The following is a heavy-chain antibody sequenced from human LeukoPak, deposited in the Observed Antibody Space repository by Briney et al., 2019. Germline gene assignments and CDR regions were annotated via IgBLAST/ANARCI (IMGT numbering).Heavy chain of an antibody. V-gene: IGHV4-4*02. D-gene: IGHD2-15*01. Sequence: SGTLSLTCAVSGGSISSTNWWSWVRQPPGKGLEWIGEIFHSGSTNYNPSLKSRVTISIDKSKNHFSLKLSSVTAADTAVYYCARGGYCSAGSCTLGAFDIWGQGTMVTVSS. CDR1: GGSISSTNW. CDR2: IFHSGST. J-gene: IGHJ3*02. CDR3: ARGGYCSAGSCTLGAFDI.